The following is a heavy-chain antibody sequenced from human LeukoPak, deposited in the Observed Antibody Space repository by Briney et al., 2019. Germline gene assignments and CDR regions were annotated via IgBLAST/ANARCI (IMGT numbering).Heavy chain of an antibody. Sequence: ASVKVSCKASGYTFTDYYLHWVRQAPGQGLEWMGWINPYSGDRHYAQKFQGRVTMTRDTSINTVYMELSRLRSDDTAVYYCTRDSSGLDGWFDPWGQGTLVTVSS. CDR3: TRDSSGLDGWFDP. J-gene: IGHJ5*02. D-gene: IGHD6-19*01. CDR2: INPYSGDR. CDR1: GYTFTDYY. V-gene: IGHV1-2*02.